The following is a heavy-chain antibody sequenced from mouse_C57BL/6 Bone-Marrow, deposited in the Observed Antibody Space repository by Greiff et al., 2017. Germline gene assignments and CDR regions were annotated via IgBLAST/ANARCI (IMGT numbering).Heavy chain of an antibody. CDR3: ASYCSNPRGYYFDY. V-gene: IGHV1-9*01. D-gene: IGHD2-5*01. CDR2: IFPGSGST. Sequence: QVQLQQSGAELMKPGASVKLSCKATGYTFSGYWIAWVKQSPGKSLEWIGAIFPGSGSTNYNEKFKGQATFTEDKSSNTAYMQLGSLTTEDSAIYYCASYCSNPRGYYFDYWGQGTTLTVSS. CDR1: GYTFSGYW. J-gene: IGHJ2*01.